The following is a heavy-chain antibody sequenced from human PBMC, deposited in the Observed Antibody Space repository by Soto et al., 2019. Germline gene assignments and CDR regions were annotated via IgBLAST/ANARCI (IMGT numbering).Heavy chain of an antibody. CDR3: AKGDACSYRNYYRFDP. V-gene: IGHV4-30-4*08. Sequence: QVQVQESGPGLVKPSQTLSLTCTVSGGSINNVNHYWSWIRQRPGEGLEWIGYIYYSGSTYYNPSLKSRLDMSVNTSKQQLILNLTSVTAADSGVYYSAKGDACSYRNYYRFDPWGQGTLVTVSS. J-gene: IGHJ5*02. D-gene: IGHD3-16*02. CDR1: GGSINNVNHY. CDR2: IYYSGST.